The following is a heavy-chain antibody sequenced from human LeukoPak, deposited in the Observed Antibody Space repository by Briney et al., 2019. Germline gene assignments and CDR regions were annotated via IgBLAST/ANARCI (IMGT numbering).Heavy chain of an antibody. D-gene: IGHD6-19*01. CDR1: GFTFSSNL. V-gene: IGHV3-7*02. J-gene: IGHJ4*02. CDR3: AKWGYSSGWPYFDY. Sequence: GGSLRLSCAASGFTFSSNLMGWVRQAPGKGLEWVANIKQDGSETYYVDSVKGRFTISRDNAKNSLYLQMSSLRAEDTAVYYCAKWGYSSGWPYFDYWGQGTLATVSS. CDR2: IKQDGSET.